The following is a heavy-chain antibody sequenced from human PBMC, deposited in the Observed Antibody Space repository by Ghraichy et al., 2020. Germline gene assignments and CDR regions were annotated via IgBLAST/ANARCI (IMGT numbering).Heavy chain of an antibody. CDR3: ARDFNYGGVWYFDL. CDR2: IHYSGSI. V-gene: IGHV4-61*01. Sequence: SETLSLTCTVSGGSVSSGSYYWSWIRQPPGKGLEWIGYIHYSGSIKYNPSLKSRVTISVDTSKKQFSLKLSSVTAADTAVYYCARDFNYGGVWYFDLWGRGTLVTVSS. D-gene: IGHD4-23*01. CDR1: GGSVSSGSYY. J-gene: IGHJ2*01.